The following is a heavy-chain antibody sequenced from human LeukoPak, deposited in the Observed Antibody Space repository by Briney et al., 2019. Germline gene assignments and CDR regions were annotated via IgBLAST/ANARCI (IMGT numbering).Heavy chain of an antibody. Sequence: SETLSLTCTVSGDSISSYYWSWIRQPPGKGLEWIGYIYTSGTTNYNPSLKSRVTISADTSKNQFSLKLSSVTAVDTAVYYCAGSLPAPKEFAYWGQGTLVTVSS. V-gene: IGHV4-4*09. CDR1: GDSISSYY. D-gene: IGHD3-16*02. J-gene: IGHJ4*02. CDR2: IYTSGTT. CDR3: AGSLPAPKEFAY.